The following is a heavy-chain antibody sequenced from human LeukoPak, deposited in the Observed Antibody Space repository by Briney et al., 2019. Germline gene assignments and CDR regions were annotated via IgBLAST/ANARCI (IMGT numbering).Heavy chain of an antibody. D-gene: IGHD6-13*01. V-gene: IGHV3-30-3*01. CDR3: ARPIVAVAVYYYYYGMDV. CDR1: RFTFSSYA. CDR2: ISYDGGNK. J-gene: IGHJ6*02. Sequence: GGSLRLSCAASRFTFSSYAMHWVRQAPGKGLEWVAVISYDGGNKYYADSVKGRFTISRDNSKNTLYLQMNSLRAEDTAVYYCARPIVAVAVYYYYYGMDVWGQGTTVTVSS.